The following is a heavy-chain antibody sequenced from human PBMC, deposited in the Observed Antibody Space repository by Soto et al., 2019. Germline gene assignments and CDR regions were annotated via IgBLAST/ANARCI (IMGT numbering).Heavy chain of an antibody. J-gene: IGHJ4*02. D-gene: IGHD5-12*01. Sequence: GGSMRLSCAASGFIFSNYGMSWVRQAPGKGLEWVSSISGSGDRTHNADSVRGRFTISRDDSRNTLNLQMNSLRAEDTAIYFCATTKGYIDPFDLWGQGTLVTVSS. V-gene: IGHV3-23*01. CDR3: ATTKGYIDPFDL. CDR1: GFIFSNYG. CDR2: ISGSGDRT.